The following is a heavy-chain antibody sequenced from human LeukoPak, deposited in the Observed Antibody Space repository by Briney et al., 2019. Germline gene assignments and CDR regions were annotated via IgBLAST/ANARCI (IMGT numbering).Heavy chain of an antibody. CDR3: ARLRYFDWPPDY. CDR1: GYSISSGYY. CDR2: IYHSGST. D-gene: IGHD3-9*01. Sequence: PSETLSLTCTVSGYSISSGYYWGWIRQPPGKGLEWIGSIYHSGSTYYNPSLKSRVTISVDTSKNQFSLKLSSVTAADTAVYYCARLRYFDWPPDYWGQGTLVTVSS. J-gene: IGHJ4*02. V-gene: IGHV4-38-2*02.